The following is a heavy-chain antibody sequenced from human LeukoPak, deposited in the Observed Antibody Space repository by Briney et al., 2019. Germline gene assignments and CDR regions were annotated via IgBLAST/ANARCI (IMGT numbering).Heavy chain of an antibody. J-gene: IGHJ4*02. CDR3: ARGRMAVAGSYEY. D-gene: IGHD6-19*01. V-gene: IGHV3-7*03. Sequence: ETLSLTCAVYVESVSGYYWSWIRQPPGKGLECVANIKPDGSEKHYVDSVEGRFTISRDNAQNSLFLQMNSLRAEDTAVYYCARGRMAVAGSYEYWGQGTLVTVSS. CDR2: IKPDGSEK. CDR1: VESVSGYY.